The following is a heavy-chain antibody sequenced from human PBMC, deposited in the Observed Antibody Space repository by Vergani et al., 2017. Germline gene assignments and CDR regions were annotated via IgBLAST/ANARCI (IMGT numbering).Heavy chain of an antibody. CDR2: INSDGSST. V-gene: IGHV3-74*01. J-gene: IGHJ3*02. Sequence: EVQLVESGGGLVQPGGSLRLSCAASGFTFSSYWMHWVRQAPGKGLVWVSRINSDGSSTSYADSVKGRFTISRDNAKNTPYLQMNSLRAEDTAVYYCAREERFLEWLFGGHDAFDIWGQGTMVTVSS. CDR1: GFTFSSYW. CDR3: AREERFLEWLFGGHDAFDI. D-gene: IGHD3-3*01.